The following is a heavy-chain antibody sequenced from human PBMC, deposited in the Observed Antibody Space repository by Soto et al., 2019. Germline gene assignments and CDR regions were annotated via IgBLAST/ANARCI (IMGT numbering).Heavy chain of an antibody. CDR1: GYTFTSYY. D-gene: IGHD2-2*01. CDR2: INPSGGST. J-gene: IGHJ6*03. CDR3: ARGLKGCSSTSCYGTVRYYYYYMDV. V-gene: IGHV1-46*03. Sequence: ASVKVSCKASGYTFTSYYMHRVRQAPGQGLEWMGIINPSGGSTSYAQKFQGRVTMTRDTSTSTVYMELSSLRSEDTAVYYCARGLKGCSSTSCYGTVRYYYYYMDVWGKGTTVTVSS.